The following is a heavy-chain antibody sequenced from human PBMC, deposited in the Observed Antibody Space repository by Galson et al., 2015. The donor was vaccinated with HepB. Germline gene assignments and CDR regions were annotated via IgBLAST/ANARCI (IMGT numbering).Heavy chain of an antibody. Sequence: LRLSCAASGFTFSGSAMHWVRQASGKGLEWVGRIRSKANSYATAYAASVKGRFTISRDDSKNTAYLQMNSLKTEDTAVYYCTTRWIVVVTKGYDAFDIWGQGTMVTVSS. CDR2: IRSKANSYAT. CDR3: TTRWIVVVTKGYDAFDI. CDR1: GFTFSGSA. V-gene: IGHV3-73*01. J-gene: IGHJ3*02. D-gene: IGHD3-22*01.